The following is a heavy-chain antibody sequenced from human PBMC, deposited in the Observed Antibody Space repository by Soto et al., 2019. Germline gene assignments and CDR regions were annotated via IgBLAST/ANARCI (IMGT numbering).Heavy chain of an antibody. D-gene: IGHD6-19*01. CDR2: ISYDGSNK. CDR3: ALRNRIDSSGWAHFDY. CDR1: GFTFSSYG. V-gene: IGHV3-30*03. J-gene: IGHJ4*02. Sequence: QVQLVESGGGVVQPGRSLRLSCAASGFTFSSYGMHWVRQAPGKGLEWVAVISYDGSNKYYADSVKGRFTISRDNSKNMLYLQMNSLRAEDTAVYYCALRNRIDSSGWAHFDYWGQGTLLTVSS.